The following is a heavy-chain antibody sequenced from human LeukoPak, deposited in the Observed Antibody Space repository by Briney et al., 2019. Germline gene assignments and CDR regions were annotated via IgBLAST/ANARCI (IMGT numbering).Heavy chain of an antibody. J-gene: IGHJ4*02. CDR2: IYYTGST. CDR3: ATGPAAAGSLGY. D-gene: IGHD6-25*01. V-gene: IGHV4-59*01. Sequence: PSETLSLTCTVSGGTISSYYWSWIRQPPGKGLEWIGYIYYTGSTNFNPSLKSRVTMSLSKSKNQFSLKLNSVTAADTAVYYCATGPAAAGSLGYWGQGTLVTVSS. CDR1: GGTISSYY.